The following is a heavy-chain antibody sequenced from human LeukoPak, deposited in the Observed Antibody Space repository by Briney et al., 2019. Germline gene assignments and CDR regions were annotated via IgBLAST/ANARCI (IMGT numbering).Heavy chain of an antibody. CDR3: AKDRYSSTSLYYFDY. V-gene: IGHV3-23*01. J-gene: IGHJ4*02. CDR2: ISGSGSST. D-gene: IGHD6-13*01. Sequence: GGSLRLSCAASGFTFSSYAMSWVRQAPGEGLEWVSAISGSGSSTYYADSVKGRFTISRDNSKNTLYLQMNSLRAEDTAVYYCAKDRYSSTSLYYFDYWGQGTLVTVSS. CDR1: GFTFSSYA.